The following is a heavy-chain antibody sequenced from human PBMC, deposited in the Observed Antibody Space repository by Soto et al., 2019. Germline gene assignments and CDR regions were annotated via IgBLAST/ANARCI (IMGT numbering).Heavy chain of an antibody. CDR2: ISSSGSTI. CDR3: ARDAYSSSWYFDH. D-gene: IGHD6-13*01. V-gene: IGHV3-11*01. J-gene: IGHJ4*02. Sequence: GGSLRLSCAASGFTFSDYYMSWIRQAPGKGLEWVSYISSSGSTIYYADPVKGRFTISRDNAKNSLYLQMNSLRAEDTAVYYCARDAYSSSWYFDHWGQGSLVTASS. CDR1: GFTFSDYY.